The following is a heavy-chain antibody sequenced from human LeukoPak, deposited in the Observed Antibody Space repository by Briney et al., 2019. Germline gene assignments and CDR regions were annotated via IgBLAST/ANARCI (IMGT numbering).Heavy chain of an antibody. CDR3: ARLTYDFWSVDY. V-gene: IGHV4-34*01. Sequence: SETLSLTCAVYGGSFSGYYWSWIRQPPGKGLEWIGEINHSGSTNYNPSLKSRVTISVDTSKNQFSLKLSSVTAADTAVYYCARLTYDFWSVDYWGQGTLVTVSS. CDR2: INHSGST. J-gene: IGHJ4*02. D-gene: IGHD3-3*01. CDR1: GGSFSGYY.